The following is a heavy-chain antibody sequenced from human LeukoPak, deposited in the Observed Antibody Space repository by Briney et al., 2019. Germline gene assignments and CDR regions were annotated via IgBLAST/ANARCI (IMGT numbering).Heavy chain of an antibody. V-gene: IGHV4-59*10. CDR1: GGSFRGYY. Sequence: SETLSLTCAVYGGSFRGYYWSWIREPPGKGLEWSGRIYTSGSTNYNPSLKSRVTMSVDTSKNQFSLKLSSVTAADTAVYYCARGAQQLVFGWFDPWGQGTLVTVSS. D-gene: IGHD6-13*01. CDR2: IYTSGST. J-gene: IGHJ5*02. CDR3: ARGAQQLVFGWFDP.